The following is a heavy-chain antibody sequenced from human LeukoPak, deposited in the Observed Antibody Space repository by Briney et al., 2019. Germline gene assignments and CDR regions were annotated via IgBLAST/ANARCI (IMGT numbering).Heavy chain of an antibody. J-gene: IGHJ6*03. Sequence: PSETLSLTCTVSGGSISSSSYYWGWIRQPPGKGLEWIGSIYYSGSTYYNPSLKSRVTISVDTSKNQFSLKLSSVTAADTAVYYCARERGRYSSSWPRIPGYMDVWGKGTTVTVSS. CDR2: IYYSGST. CDR3: ARERGRYSSSWPRIPGYMDV. D-gene: IGHD6-13*01. V-gene: IGHV4-39*07. CDR1: GGSISSSSYY.